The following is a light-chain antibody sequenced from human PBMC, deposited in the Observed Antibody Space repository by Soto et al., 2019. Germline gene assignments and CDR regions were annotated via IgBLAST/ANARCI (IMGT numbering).Light chain of an antibody. CDR2: GTS. J-gene: IGKJ1*01. V-gene: IGKV3-15*01. CDR3: QQYYSTPQT. Sequence: IVMTQSPATLSVSPGERATLSCRASQSVGRSLAWYQQKPGQAPRLLIYGTSARATGIPATFSGSGSGTDFTLTISSLQAEDVAVYYCQQYYSTPQTFGQGTKVEIK. CDR1: QSVGRS.